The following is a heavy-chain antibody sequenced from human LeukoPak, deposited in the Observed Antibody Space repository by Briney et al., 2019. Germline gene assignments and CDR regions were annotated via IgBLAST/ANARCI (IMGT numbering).Heavy chain of an antibody. CDR2: TYYRTKWYF. V-gene: IGHV6-1*01. Sequence: SQTLSLTCGISGDSVSNTAASWNWIRQSPSRGPEWLGRTYYRTKWYFSYAVSVESRATINPDTSKNQFSLQLNSVTPEDTALYYCARGAHGSYVSVFDLWGQGTLVTVSS. CDR3: ARGAHGSYVSVFDL. D-gene: IGHD5/OR15-5a*01. J-gene: IGHJ5*02. CDR1: GDSVSNTAAS.